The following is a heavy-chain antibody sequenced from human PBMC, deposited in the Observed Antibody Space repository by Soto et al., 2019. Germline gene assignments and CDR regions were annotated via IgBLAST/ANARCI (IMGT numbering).Heavy chain of an antibody. CDR3: ARRLQGQQWLVNWFDP. CDR2: IYYSGST. Sequence: QLQLQESGPGLVKPSETLSLTCTVSGGSISSSSYYWGWIRQPPGKGLEWIGSIYYSGSTYYNPSLKSRVTISVDTSKNQFSLKLSSVTAADTAVYYCARRLQGQQWLVNWFDPWGQGTLVTVSS. J-gene: IGHJ5*02. D-gene: IGHD6-19*01. V-gene: IGHV4-39*01. CDR1: GGSISSSSYY.